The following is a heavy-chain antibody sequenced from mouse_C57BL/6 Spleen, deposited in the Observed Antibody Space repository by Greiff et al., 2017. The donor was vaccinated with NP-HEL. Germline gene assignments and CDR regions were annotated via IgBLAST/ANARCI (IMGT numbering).Heavy chain of an antibody. J-gene: IGHJ4*01. CDR1: GFTFSDYG. CDR3: ARRGGSRSLYAMDY. V-gene: IGHV5-17*01. CDR2: ISSGSSTI. Sequence: EVKLVESGGGLVKPGGSLKLSCAASGFTFSDYGMHWVRQAPEKGLEWVAYISSGSSTIYYADTVKGRFTISRDNAKNNLFLQMTSLRSEDSAMYYCARRGGSRSLYAMDYWGQGTSVTVSS. D-gene: IGHD1-1*01.